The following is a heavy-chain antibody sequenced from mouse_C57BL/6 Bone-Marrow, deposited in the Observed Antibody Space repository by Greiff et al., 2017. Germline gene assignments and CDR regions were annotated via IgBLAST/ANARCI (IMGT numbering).Heavy chain of an antibody. J-gene: IGHJ4*01. Sequence: LQQSGAELVRPGASVKMSCKASGYTFTSYNMHWVKQTPRQGLEWIGAIYPGNGDTSYNQKFKGKATLTVDTSSRTAYMQLSSLTSENSAVYFCARDGNLLYYAMDYWGQGTSVTVSS. D-gene: IGHD2-1*01. CDR1: GYTFTSYN. V-gene: IGHV1-12*01. CDR2: IYPGNGDT. CDR3: ARDGNLLYYAMDY.